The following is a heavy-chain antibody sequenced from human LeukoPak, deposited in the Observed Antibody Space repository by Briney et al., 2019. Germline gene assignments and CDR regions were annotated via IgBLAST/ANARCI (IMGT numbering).Heavy chain of an antibody. D-gene: IGHD3-10*01. CDR3: AKDLPTDYYGSGSYAHNY. V-gene: IGHV3-23*01. CDR1: GFTFSSYA. Sequence: GGSLRLSWAASGFTFSSYAMSWVRQAPAKGLEWVSAISGSGGSTYYADSVKGRFTISRDNSKNTLYLQMNSLRAEDTAVYYCAKDLPTDYYGSGSYAHNYWGQGTLVTVSS. J-gene: IGHJ4*02. CDR2: ISGSGGST.